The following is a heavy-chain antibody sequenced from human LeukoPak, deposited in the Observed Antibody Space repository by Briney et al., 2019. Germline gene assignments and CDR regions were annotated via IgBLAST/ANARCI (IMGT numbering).Heavy chain of an antibody. Sequence: ASVKVSCKASGYTFTSYYMHWVRQAPGQGLEWMGIINPSGGSTSYAQKFQGRVTMTRDTSTSTVYMELSSLRSEDTAVYYCAGDYGDYTFDYWGQGTLVSVSS. CDR2: INPSGGST. CDR3: AGDYGDYTFDY. D-gene: IGHD4-17*01. J-gene: IGHJ4*02. CDR1: GYTFTSYY. V-gene: IGHV1-46*01.